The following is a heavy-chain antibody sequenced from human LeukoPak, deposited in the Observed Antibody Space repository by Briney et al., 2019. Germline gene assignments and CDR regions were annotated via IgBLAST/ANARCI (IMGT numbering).Heavy chain of an antibody. J-gene: IGHJ4*02. CDR2: ISGDGGST. D-gene: IGHD6-19*01. CDR3: ARESERSGWYDY. Sequence: SGGSLRLSCAAPGFIFDDCAIHWVRQAPGKGLEWVSLISGDGGSTFYADSVKGRFTISRDNSKNSLYLQMSSLRSEDTALYYCARESERSGWYDYWGQGTLVTVSS. V-gene: IGHV3-43*02. CDR1: GFIFDDCA.